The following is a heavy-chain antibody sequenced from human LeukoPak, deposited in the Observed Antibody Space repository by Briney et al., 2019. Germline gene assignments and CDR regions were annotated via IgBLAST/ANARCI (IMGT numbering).Heavy chain of an antibody. Sequence: GGSLRLSCAASGFTFSSYEMNWVRQAPGKGLVWVSRIKTDGSNTNYADSVKGRFTISRDNAKNTLYLQMSSLRAEDTAVYYCARDFPHLGGWGQGTMVTVSS. D-gene: IGHD3-16*01. J-gene: IGHJ3*01. V-gene: IGHV3-74*01. CDR3: ARDFPHLGG. CDR2: IKTDGSNT. CDR1: GFTFSSYE.